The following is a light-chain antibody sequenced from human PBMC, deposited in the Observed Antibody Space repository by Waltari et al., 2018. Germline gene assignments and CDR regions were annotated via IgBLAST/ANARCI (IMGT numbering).Light chain of an antibody. CDR2: SNN. J-gene: IGLJ3*02. V-gene: IGLV1-44*01. CDR3: AAWDDSLNAWV. Sequence: QSVLTQPPSASGTPGQSVTISCAGGSSNIGRNSVYWYRQLPGRAPKLLIHSNNERPSGVPDRVSASKSGTSASLAISGLQSEDEADYHCAAWDDSLNAWVFGGGTKLTAL. CDR1: SSNIGRNS.